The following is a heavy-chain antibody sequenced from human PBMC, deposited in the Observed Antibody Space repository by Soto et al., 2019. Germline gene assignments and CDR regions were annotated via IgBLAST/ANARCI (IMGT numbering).Heavy chain of an antibody. D-gene: IGHD3-10*01. J-gene: IGHJ4*02. CDR1: GFTFSSYS. Sequence: GGSLRLSCAASGFTFSSYSMNWVRQAPGKGLEWVSYISSSSSTIYYADSVKGRFTISRDNAKNSLYLQMNSLRAEDTAVYYCAREGLWFGESYFDYWGQGTLVTVSS. CDR2: ISSSSSTI. V-gene: IGHV3-48*01. CDR3: AREGLWFGESYFDY.